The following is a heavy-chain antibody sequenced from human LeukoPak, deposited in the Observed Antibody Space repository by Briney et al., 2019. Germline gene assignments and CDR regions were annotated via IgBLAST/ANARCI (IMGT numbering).Heavy chain of an antibody. CDR1: GYTFTSYD. J-gene: IGHJ6*03. D-gene: IGHD2-21*01. Sequence: ASVKVSCKASGYTFTSYDINWVRQATGQGGEWMGWMNPNSGNTGYAQKFQGRVTMTRNTSISTAYMELSSLRSEDTAVYYCARGRHYSKQKWDYCYYMDVWGKGTTVTVSS. CDR2: MNPNSGNT. V-gene: IGHV1-8*01. CDR3: ARGRHYSKQKWDYCYYMDV.